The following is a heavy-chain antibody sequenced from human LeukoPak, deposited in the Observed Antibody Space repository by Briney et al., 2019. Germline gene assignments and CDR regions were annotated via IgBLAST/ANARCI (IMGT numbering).Heavy chain of an antibody. CDR3: ARGSIAVAGTNYYYYYMDV. Sequence: GGSLRLSCAASGFTFSSYEMNWVRQAPGKGLEWVSYISSSGSTIYYADSVKGRFTISRDNAKNSLYLQMNSLRAEDTALYYCARGSIAVAGTNYYYYYMDVWGKGTTVTVSS. CDR1: GFTFSSYE. D-gene: IGHD6-19*01. J-gene: IGHJ6*03. V-gene: IGHV3-48*03. CDR2: ISSSGSTI.